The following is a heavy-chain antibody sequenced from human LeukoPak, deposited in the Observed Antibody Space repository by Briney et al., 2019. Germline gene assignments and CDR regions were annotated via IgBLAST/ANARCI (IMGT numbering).Heavy chain of an antibody. J-gene: IGHJ3*02. V-gene: IGHV1-2*02. D-gene: IGHD3-22*01. Sequence: GASVKVSCKASGYTFTGYYMHWVRRAPGQGLEWMGWINPNSGGTSYAQKFQGRVTMTRDTSISTAYMELSRLRSDDTAVYYCARDRIPYYYDSSGYYPKSARWAFDIWGQGTMVTVSS. CDR3: ARDRIPYYYDSSGYYPKSARWAFDI. CDR1: GYTFTGYY. CDR2: INPNSGGT.